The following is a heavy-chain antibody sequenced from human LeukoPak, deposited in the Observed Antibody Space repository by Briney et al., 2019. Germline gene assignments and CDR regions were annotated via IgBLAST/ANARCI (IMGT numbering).Heavy chain of an antibody. D-gene: IGHD2-2*01. CDR1: GGSFSGYY. V-gene: IGHV4-34*01. CDR3: ARGRGGGYCSSTSCRVYFDY. CDR2: INHSGST. Sequence: SETLSLTCAVYGGSFSGYYWSWIRQPPGKGLEWIGEINHSGSTNYNLSLKSRVTISVDTSKNQFSLKLSSVTAADTAVYYCARGRGGGYCSSTSCRVYFDYWGQGTLVTVS. J-gene: IGHJ4*02.